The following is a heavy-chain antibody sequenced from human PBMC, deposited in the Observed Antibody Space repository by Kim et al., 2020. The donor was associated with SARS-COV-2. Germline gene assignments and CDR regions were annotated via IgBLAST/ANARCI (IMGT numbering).Heavy chain of an antibody. J-gene: IGHJ4*02. CDR3: ASGSREYSNRRDY. V-gene: IGHV1-46*01. D-gene: IGHD4-4*01. Sequence: YAQKFQGRVTMTRDTSTSTVYMELSSLRSEDTAVYYCASGSREYSNRRDYWGQGTLVTVSS.